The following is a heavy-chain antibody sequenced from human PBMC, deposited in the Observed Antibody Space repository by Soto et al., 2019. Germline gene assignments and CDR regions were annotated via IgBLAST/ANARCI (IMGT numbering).Heavy chain of an antibody. J-gene: IGHJ5*02. Sequence: QLQLQESGPGLVKPSETLSLTCTVSGGSISSSSYYWGWFRQPPGKGLEWIGSMSHSGITYYNPSRRNRVTISVNPLNNQFSLNLSSVTAADKAVFYFARQPISGSTWGWFDPWGKGTLVTVSS. V-gene: IGHV4-39*01. CDR1: GGSISSSSYY. CDR3: ARQPISGSTWGWFDP. D-gene: IGHD1-26*01. CDR2: MSHSGIT.